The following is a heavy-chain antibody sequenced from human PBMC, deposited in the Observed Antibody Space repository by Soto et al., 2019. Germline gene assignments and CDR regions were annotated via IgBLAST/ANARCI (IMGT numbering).Heavy chain of an antibody. J-gene: IGHJ6*02. Sequence: GGSLRLSCAASGFTFSSYGMHWVRQAPGKGLEWVAVIWYDGSNKYYADSVKGRFTISRDNSKNTLYLQMNSLRAEDTAVYYCARDWLYSSGWYEYKNYYGMDVWGQGTTVTVSS. V-gene: IGHV3-33*01. CDR2: IWYDGSNK. CDR1: GFTFSSYG. D-gene: IGHD6-19*01. CDR3: ARDWLYSSGWYEYKNYYGMDV.